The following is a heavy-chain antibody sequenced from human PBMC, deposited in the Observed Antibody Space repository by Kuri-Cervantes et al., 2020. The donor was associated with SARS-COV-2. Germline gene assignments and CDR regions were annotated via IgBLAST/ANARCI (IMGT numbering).Heavy chain of an antibody. CDR1: GFIFSNYG. J-gene: IGHJ4*02. Sequence: GESLKISCAASGFIFSNYGMHWVRQAPGKGPEWVAFIRYDGDNKHYADSVKGRFTISRDNPKNTLYLQMNSLRPEDTAVYYCAKGKTGDSRWGQGTLVTVSS. CDR3: AKGKTGDSR. CDR2: IRYDGDNK. D-gene: IGHD7-27*01. V-gene: IGHV3-30*02.